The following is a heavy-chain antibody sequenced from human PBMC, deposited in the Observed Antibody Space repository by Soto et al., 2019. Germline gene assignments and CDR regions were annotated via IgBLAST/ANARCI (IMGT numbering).Heavy chain of an antibody. CDR3: ARAHDFWGGRQQPIDS. V-gene: IGHV4-34*01. Sequence: QVQLQQWGAGLLKPSETLSLTCSVSGGSFRGFYWTWIRQSPGKGLEWLGDINHVGITNYNPSLKSRVRIPADTSKCQFSLKLSSVTAADTAVYYCARAHDFWGGRQQPIDSWGQGTLVTVSS. CDR2: INHVGIT. CDR1: GGSFRGFY. D-gene: IGHD3-3*01. J-gene: IGHJ4*02.